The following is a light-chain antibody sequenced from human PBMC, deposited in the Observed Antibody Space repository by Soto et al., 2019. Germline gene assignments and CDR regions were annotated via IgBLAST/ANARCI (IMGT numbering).Light chain of an antibody. V-gene: IGKV1-27*01. CDR2: ATS. CDR1: QDISNS. J-gene: IGKJ4*01. CDR3: QNYNRAPLT. Sequence: DIQMTQSPSSLSASVGDRVTITCRASQDISNSLAWYQQKPGKVPKVLIYATSILQSGVPARFSGSGSGTDFTLNISSLQPEDVATYYCQNYNRAPLTFGGGTKVEI.